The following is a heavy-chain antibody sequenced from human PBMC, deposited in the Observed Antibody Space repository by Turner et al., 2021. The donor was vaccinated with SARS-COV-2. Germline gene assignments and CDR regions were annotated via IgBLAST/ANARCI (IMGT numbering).Heavy chain of an antibody. D-gene: IGHD3-16*01. V-gene: IGHV3-7*01. CDR2: IKQDGREK. CDR3: ARVSGAAVWGNYAFDI. CDR1: GFNFSSYW. J-gene: IGHJ3*02. Sequence: EVQLVESGGGLVQPGGYLSLSCAASGFNFSSYWMSWGRKAPGKGPEWVANIKQDGREKYYVDSVKGRFTISRDNAKNSLYLQMSSLRAEDTAVYYCARVSGAAVWGNYAFDIWGQGTMVTVSS.